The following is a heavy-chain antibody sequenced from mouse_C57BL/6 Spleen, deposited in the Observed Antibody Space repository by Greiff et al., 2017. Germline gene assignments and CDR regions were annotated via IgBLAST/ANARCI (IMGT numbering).Heavy chain of an antibody. J-gene: IGHJ4*01. Sequence: EVQVVESGGGLVKPGGSLKLSCAASGFTFSSYAMSWVRQTPEKRLEWVATISDGGSYTYYPDNVKGRFTISRDNAKNNLYLQMSHLKSEDTAMYYCARSPAYYSNYGAMDYWGQGTSVTVSS. CDR2: ISDGGSYT. CDR1: GFTFSSYA. CDR3: ARSPAYYSNYGAMDY. V-gene: IGHV5-4*01. D-gene: IGHD2-5*01.